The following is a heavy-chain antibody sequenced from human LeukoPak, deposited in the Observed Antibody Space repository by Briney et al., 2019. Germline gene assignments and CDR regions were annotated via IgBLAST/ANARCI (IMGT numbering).Heavy chain of an antibody. CDR1: GFTVSSNY. CDR3: AKDYGDHGGYFDY. J-gene: IGHJ4*02. Sequence: GGSLRLSCAASGFTVSSNYMSWVRQAPGKGLEWVSVIYSGGSTYYADSVKGRFTISRDNSKNTLYLQMNSLRAEDTAVYYCAKDYGDHGGYFDYWGQGTLVTVSS. CDR2: IYSGGST. D-gene: IGHD4-17*01. V-gene: IGHV3-66*01.